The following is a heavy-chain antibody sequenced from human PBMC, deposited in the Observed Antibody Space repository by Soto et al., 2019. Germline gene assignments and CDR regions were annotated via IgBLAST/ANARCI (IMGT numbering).Heavy chain of an antibody. J-gene: IGHJ6*03. V-gene: IGHV3-23*01. D-gene: IGHD3-10*01. CDR2: ISGSGGST. CDR3: ARGGRGAYDKDA. Sequence: PGGSLRLSCAASGFTFSSYAMSWVRQAPGKGLEWVSAISGSGGSTYYADSVKGRFTISRDNSKNTLYLQMNSLRAEDTAVYYCARGGRGAYDKDAWGKGTTLTVSS. CDR1: GFTFSSYA.